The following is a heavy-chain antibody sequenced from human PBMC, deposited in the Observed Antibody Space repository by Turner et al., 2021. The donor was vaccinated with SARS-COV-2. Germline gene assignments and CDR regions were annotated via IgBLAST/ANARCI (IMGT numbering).Heavy chain of an antibody. D-gene: IGHD3-10*02. J-gene: IGHJ4*02. CDR3: AKMMFGGWSGFDY. CDR2: IAYDGSNK. CDR1: GFTFSSYV. Sequence: QVQLVESGGVRVQPGRYVRLTCAATGFTFSSYVMHWVRQAPGKGLEWVAVIAYDGSNKYDVDAVKGGFTISRDNSKNKLYLQMNSLRAEDTAVYYCAKMMFGGWSGFDYWGQGTLVTVSS. V-gene: IGHV3-30*18.